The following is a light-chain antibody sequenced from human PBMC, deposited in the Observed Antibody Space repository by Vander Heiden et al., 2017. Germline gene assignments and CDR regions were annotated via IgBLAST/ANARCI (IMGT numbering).Light chain of an antibody. CDR3: AAWDDSLNGVV. J-gene: IGLJ3*02. CDR2: KND. Sequence: SLLTQPPSASGTPGQRVTISCSGSSSNIGRNTVSWYQQPPGTAPKLLISKNDQRPSGVPDRFSASKSDTSASLAIIGLQSEDEADYYCAAWDDSLNGVVFGGGTELTVL. V-gene: IGLV1-44*01. CDR1: SSNIGRNT.